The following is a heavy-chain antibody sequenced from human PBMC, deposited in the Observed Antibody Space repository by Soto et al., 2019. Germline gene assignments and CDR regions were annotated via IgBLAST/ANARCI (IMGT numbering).Heavy chain of an antibody. Sequence: WASVKVSCKASGYTFTSYYMHWVRQAPGRGLEWMGIINPSGGSTSYAQKFQGRVTMTRDTSTSTVYMELSSLRSEDTAVYYCARDRGLSDFWSGYPYYYGMDVWGQGTTVTVSS. V-gene: IGHV1-46*01. J-gene: IGHJ6*02. D-gene: IGHD3-3*01. CDR1: GYTFTSYY. CDR2: INPSGGST. CDR3: ARDRGLSDFWSGYPYYYGMDV.